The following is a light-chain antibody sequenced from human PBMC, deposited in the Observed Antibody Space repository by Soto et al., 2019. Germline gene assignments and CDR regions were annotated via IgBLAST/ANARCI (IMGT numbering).Light chain of an antibody. CDR1: QSVSYY. V-gene: IGKV3-15*01. Sequence: EIVLTHSPATLSVSPWERVTFSRSASQSVSYYLAWYQQKPGQAPRLLIYGASTRATGIPARFSGSGSGTEFTLTISSLQSEDFAVYYCQQYNNWPPITFGQGTRLEIK. CDR3: QQYNNWPPIT. J-gene: IGKJ5*01. CDR2: GAS.